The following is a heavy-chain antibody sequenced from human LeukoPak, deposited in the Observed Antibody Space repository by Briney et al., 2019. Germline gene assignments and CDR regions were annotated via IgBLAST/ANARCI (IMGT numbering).Heavy chain of an antibody. Sequence: GGSLRLSCAASGFSISSSAMNWVRQAPGKGLEWVSSINNVASHIYYAGSVRGRFTISRDNAKNSVYLQMNSLRAEDTAVYYCARSHAAYCSGGSCYGGYYYYYGMDVWGQGTTVTVSS. CDR2: INNVASHI. D-gene: IGHD2-15*01. CDR1: GFSISSSA. V-gene: IGHV3-21*01. J-gene: IGHJ6*02. CDR3: ARSHAAYCSGGSCYGGYYYYYGMDV.